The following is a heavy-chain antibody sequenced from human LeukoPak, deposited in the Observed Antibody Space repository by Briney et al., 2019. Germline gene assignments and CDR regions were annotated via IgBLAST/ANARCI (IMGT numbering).Heavy chain of an antibody. CDR2: IKQDGSEK. J-gene: IGHJ6*03. D-gene: IGHD2-2*01. Sequence: PGGSLRLSCAASGFTFSSYWISWVRQAPGKGLEWVANIKQDGSEKYYVDSVKGRFTISRDNTKNSLYLQMNSLRAEDTAVYYCARENIVVVPAAPSNYYYYYYMDVWGKGTTVTVSS. CDR3: ARENIVVVPAAPSNYYYYYYMDV. V-gene: IGHV3-7*01. CDR1: GFTFSSYW.